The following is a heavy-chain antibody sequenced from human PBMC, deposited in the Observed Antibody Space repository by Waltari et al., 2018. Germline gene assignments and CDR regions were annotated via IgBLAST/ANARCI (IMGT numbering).Heavy chain of an antibody. CDR1: GGSISSHY. D-gene: IGHD3-22*01. Sequence: QVQLQESGPGLVKPSETLSLTCPVSGGSISSHYWSWIRQPPGTGLEWIGYIYYSGSTNYNPSLKSRVTISVDTSKNQFSLKLSSVTAADTAVYYCASLLTEYYYDSSGYWYFDLWGRGTLVTVSS. V-gene: IGHV4-59*11. CDR2: IYYSGST. CDR3: ASLLTEYYYDSSGYWYFDL. J-gene: IGHJ2*01.